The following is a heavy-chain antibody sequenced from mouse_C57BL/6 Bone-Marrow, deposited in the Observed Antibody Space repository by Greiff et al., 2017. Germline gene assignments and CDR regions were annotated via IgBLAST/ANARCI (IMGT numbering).Heavy chain of an antibody. J-gene: IGHJ2*01. Sequence: QVQLQQPGAELVKPGASVKMSCKASGYTFTSYWITWVKQRPGQGLEWIGDIYPTSGCTNYNDKFKGKAILTVDTSSNTAYMQLSSLTSEDSAVFYCARSVPMGRSFDYWGQGTTLTVSS. V-gene: IGHV1-55*01. CDR1: GYTFTSYW. CDR2: IYPTSGCT. CDR3: ARSVPMGRSFDY. D-gene: IGHD1-1*02.